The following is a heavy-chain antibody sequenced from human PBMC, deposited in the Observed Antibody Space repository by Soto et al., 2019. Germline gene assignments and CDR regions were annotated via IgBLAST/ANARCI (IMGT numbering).Heavy chain of an antibody. CDR1: GFTFSSYA. CDR3: AKFDPEYSSSSAHDAFDI. J-gene: IGHJ3*02. D-gene: IGHD6-6*01. Sequence: EVQLLESGGGLVQPGGSLRLSCAASGFTFSSYAMSWVRQAPGKGLEWVSAISGSGGSTYYADSVKGRFTISRDNSKNTLYLQMNSLRAEDTAVYYCAKFDPEYSSSSAHDAFDIWGQGTMVTVSS. CDR2: ISGSGGST. V-gene: IGHV3-23*01.